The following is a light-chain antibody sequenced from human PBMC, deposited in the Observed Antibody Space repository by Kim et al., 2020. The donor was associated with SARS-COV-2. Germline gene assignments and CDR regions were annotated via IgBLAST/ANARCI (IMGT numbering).Light chain of an antibody. CDR1: QSVSSSY. CDR3: QQFGRSPYT. CDR2: AAS. V-gene: IGKV3-20*01. Sequence: SPGERATPSSSASQSVSSSYFDWDQQEPGQAPLLLIYAASSRATGIPYRFRGSGSGTDFTLTISRLEPEDSAVYSCQQFGRSPYTFGQGTQLEI. J-gene: IGKJ2*01.